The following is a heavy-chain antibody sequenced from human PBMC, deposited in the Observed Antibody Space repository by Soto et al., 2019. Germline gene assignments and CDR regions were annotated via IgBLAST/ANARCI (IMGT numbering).Heavy chain of an antibody. CDR3: AKWPPSPKMGVTSH. V-gene: IGHV3-23*01. Sequence: EVQLLESGGGLVQPGGSMRLSCAASGFAFNSAAMAWVRQTPGKGLQWVSAITVAGGGTYYADSVKGRFAIYRDNSEETPSLQMTSLSAEEPARYFCAKWPPSPKMGVTSHWGQGTLVTVSS. CDR2: ITVAGGGT. D-gene: IGHD1-26*01. CDR1: GFAFNSAA. J-gene: IGHJ4*02.